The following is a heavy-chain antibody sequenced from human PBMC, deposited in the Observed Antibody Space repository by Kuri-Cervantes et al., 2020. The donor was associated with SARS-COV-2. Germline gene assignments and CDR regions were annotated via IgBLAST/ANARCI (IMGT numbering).Heavy chain of an antibody. J-gene: IGHJ5*01. D-gene: IGHD6-13*01. Sequence: VYGKSIIGYFWSLSRKPPGKGLGWSWYNYYSGSTNYNPSLKSRVTISVDTSKSQFSLKLSFVTSADTAVYYCARECSSSWYWFDTRGQGTLVTVSS. V-gene: IGHV4-59*12. CDR3: ARECSSSWYWFDT. CDR1: GKSIIGYF. CDR2: NYYSGST.